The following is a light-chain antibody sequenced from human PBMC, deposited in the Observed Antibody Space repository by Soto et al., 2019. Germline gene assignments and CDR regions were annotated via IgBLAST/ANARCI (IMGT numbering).Light chain of an antibody. J-gene: IGKJ1*01. CDR2: GAS. V-gene: IGKV3-20*01. CDR1: QSVTSSF. CDR3: QQYGTSPPWT. Sequence: DIVLTQSRATLSLSPGERATLSCLASQSVTSSFLAWYQQKPGQAPRLLIYGASSRATGIPDRFSGSGSGTDFTLTISRLEPEDFAVYYCQQYGTSPPWTFAKGTKVDIK.